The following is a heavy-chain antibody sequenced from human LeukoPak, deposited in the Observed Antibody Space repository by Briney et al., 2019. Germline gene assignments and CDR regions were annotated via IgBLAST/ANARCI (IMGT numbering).Heavy chain of an antibody. V-gene: IGHV3-21*01. J-gene: IGHJ4*02. CDR2: ISSSSSYI. CDR3: ASGYSYGWYYFDY. CDR1: GFTFSSYS. Sequence: GGSLRLSCAASGFTFSSYSMNWVREAPGKGLEWVSSISSSSSYIYYADSVKGRFTISRDNAKNSLYLEMNSLRAEDTAVYYCASGYSYGWYYFDYWGQGTLVTVSP. D-gene: IGHD5-18*01.